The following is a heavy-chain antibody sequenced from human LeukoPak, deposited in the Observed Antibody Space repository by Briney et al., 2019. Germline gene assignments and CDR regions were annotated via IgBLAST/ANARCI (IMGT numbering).Heavy chain of an antibody. V-gene: IGHV1-2*02. J-gene: IGHJ5*02. CDR2: INPNSGGT. Sequence: GASVKVSCKASGYTFTGYYMHWVRQAPGQGLEWMGWINPNSGGTNYAQKFQGRVTMTRDTSISTAYMELSRLRSDDTAVYYCARDGRGSRYSSSNYNWFDPWGQGTLVTVSS. CDR3: ARDGRGSRYSSSNYNWFDP. CDR1: GYTFTGYY. D-gene: IGHD6-13*01.